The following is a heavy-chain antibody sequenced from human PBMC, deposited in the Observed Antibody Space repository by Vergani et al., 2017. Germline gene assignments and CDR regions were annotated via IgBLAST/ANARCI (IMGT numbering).Heavy chain of an antibody. Sequence: QLQLQESGPGLVKPSETLSLTCTVSGGSISSSSYYWGWIRQPPGKGLEWIGSIYYSGSTYYNPSLKSRVTISVDTSKNQFSLKLSSVTAADTAVYYCARVWYCSGGSCYSGSGWTFDYWGQGTLVTVSS. D-gene: IGHD2-15*01. J-gene: IGHJ4*02. V-gene: IGHV4-39*07. CDR1: GGSISSSSYY. CDR3: ARVWYCSGGSCYSGSGWTFDY. CDR2: IYYSGST.